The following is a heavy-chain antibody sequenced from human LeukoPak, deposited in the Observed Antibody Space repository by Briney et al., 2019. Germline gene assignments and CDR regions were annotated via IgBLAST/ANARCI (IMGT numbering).Heavy chain of an antibody. Sequence: GGSLRLSCAASGFTFSSYSMNWVRQAPGKGLEWVSSISSSSSTIYYADSVKGRFTISRDNAKNSLYLQMNSLRAEDTAVYYCARAQVPKLDIVVVPAAGPFDYWGQGTLVTVSS. CDR2: ISSSSSTI. D-gene: IGHD2-2*01. J-gene: IGHJ4*02. CDR3: ARAQVPKLDIVVVPAAGPFDY. CDR1: GFTFSSYS. V-gene: IGHV3-48*01.